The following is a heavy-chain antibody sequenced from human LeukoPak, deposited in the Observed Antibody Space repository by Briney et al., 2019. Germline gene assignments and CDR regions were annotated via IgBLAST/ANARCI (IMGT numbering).Heavy chain of an antibody. CDR1: GGTFTSYA. Sequence: SVNVSCKASGGTFTSYAISWVRQAPGQGLEWMGGIIPIFGTANYAQKFQGRVAITADESTSTAYMELSSLRSEDTAVYYCARDFIPKILGSGSYYKTFPLGWFDPWGQGTLVTVSS. J-gene: IGHJ5*02. CDR3: ARDFIPKILGSGSYYKTFPLGWFDP. D-gene: IGHD3-10*01. CDR2: IIPIFGTA. V-gene: IGHV1-69*01.